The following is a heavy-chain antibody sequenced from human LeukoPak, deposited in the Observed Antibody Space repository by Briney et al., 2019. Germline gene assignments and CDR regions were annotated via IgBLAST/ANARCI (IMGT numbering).Heavy chain of an antibody. D-gene: IGHD3-3*01. CDR1: GFTFSSYA. Sequence: GRSLRLSCAASGFTFSSYAMHWVRQAPGKGLEWVAVISYDGSNKYYADSVKGRFTISRDNSKNTLYLQMNSLRADDTAVYYCARDYYDFWSGYSAHDAFDIWGQGTMVTVSS. CDR3: ARDYYDFWSGYSAHDAFDI. V-gene: IGHV3-30-3*01. J-gene: IGHJ3*02. CDR2: ISYDGSNK.